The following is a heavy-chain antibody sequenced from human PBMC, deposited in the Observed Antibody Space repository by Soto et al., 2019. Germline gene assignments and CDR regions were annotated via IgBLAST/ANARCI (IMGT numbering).Heavy chain of an antibody. J-gene: IGHJ4*02. CDR1: GGTFSSYA. CDR3: ARAAAYCGGDCYYRAIDY. D-gene: IGHD2-21*02. CDR2: IIPLFGTA. Sequence: QVQLVQSGAEVKKPGSSVKVSCKASGGTFSSYAISWVRQAPGQGLAWLGGIIPLFGTANYAQKFQGRVTITADKSTSTGYMELRSLRSDDTAVYYCARAAAYCGGDCYYRAIDYWGQGTLVTVSS. V-gene: IGHV1-69*06.